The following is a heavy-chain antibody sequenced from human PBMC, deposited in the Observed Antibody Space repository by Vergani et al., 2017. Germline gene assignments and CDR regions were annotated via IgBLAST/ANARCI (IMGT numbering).Heavy chain of an antibody. V-gene: IGHV3-9*01. CDR2: ISWNSGSI. D-gene: IGHD3-3*01. CDR3: AKDHYDFWSGYPNLSLFDR. CDR1: GFTFDDYA. J-gene: IGHJ2*01. Sequence: EVQLVESGGGLVQPGRSLRLSCAASGFTFDDYAMHWVRQAPGKGLEWVSGISWNSGSIGYADSVKGRFTISRDNAKNSLYLQMNSLRAEDTALYYCAKDHYDFWSGYPNLSLFDRWGRGTLVTVSS.